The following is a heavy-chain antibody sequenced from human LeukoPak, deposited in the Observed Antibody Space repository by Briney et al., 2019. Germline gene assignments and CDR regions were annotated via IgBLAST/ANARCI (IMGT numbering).Heavy chain of an antibody. CDR1: GFSFSAYN. CDR3: ARDRLRVWSGFVHGFNI. D-gene: IGHD3-3*01. V-gene: IGHV3-48*01. CDR2: ISATANTI. Sequence: GGSLRLSCAASGFSFSAYNMNWVRQAPGKGLEWVSFISATANTIFYADSVKGRFTISRDNAKSTLYLQMNSLRADDTAVYYCARDRLRVWSGFVHGFNIWGQGTMVTASS. J-gene: IGHJ3*02.